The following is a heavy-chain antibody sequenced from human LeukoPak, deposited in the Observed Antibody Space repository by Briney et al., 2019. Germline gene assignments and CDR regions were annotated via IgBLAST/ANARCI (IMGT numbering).Heavy chain of an antibody. D-gene: IGHD2-2*01. J-gene: IGHJ5*02. CDR1: GFTFSSYS. Sequence: PGGFLRLSCVASGFTFSSYSMNWVRQAPGKGLEWVSSISSFSNYIYYADSVKGRFTISRDNAKNSLYLRMNSLRAEDAAVYYCARLHCSSTSCSDPWGQGTLVTVSS. V-gene: IGHV3-21*06. CDR3: ARLHCSSTSCSDP. CDR2: ISSFSNYI.